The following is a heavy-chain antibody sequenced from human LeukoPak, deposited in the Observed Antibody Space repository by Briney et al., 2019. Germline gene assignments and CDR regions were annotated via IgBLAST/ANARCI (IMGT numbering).Heavy chain of an antibody. CDR3: ARDLNIVVVTAIPD. CDR2: INPNSGGT. Sequence: ASVKVSCKASGYTFTGYYMHWVRQAPGQGLEWMGWINPNSGGTNYAQKFQGRVTMTRDTSISTAYMELSRLRSDDTAVYYCARDLNIVVVTAIPDWGQGTLVTVSS. J-gene: IGHJ4*02. V-gene: IGHV1-2*02. CDR1: GYTFTGYY. D-gene: IGHD2-21*02.